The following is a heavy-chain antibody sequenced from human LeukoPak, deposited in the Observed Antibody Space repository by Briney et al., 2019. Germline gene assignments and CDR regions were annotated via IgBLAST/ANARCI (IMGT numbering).Heavy chain of an antibody. CDR2: INADGNNT. V-gene: IGHV3-74*01. D-gene: IGHD1-1*01. J-gene: IGHJ4*02. CDR1: GVTFKNYW. CDR3: ATSPTSRFD. Sequence: GRSLRLSCAASGVTFKNYWMHWVRQAPGKGLVWVSRINADGNNTTYADSVKGRFTISRDNAKNTLYLQMNSLRVEDTAVYYCATSPTSRFDWGLGTLVTVSS.